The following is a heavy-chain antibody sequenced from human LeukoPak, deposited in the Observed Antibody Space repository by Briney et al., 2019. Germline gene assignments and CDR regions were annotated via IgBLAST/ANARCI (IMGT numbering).Heavy chain of an antibody. CDR2: INHSGST. V-gene: IGHV4-34*01. CDR1: GGSFSGYY. CDR3: ARVSWYSSSGGY. D-gene: IGHD6-13*01. Sequence: SEALSLTCAVYGGSFSGYYWSWIRQPPGKGLEWIGEINHSGSTNYNPSLKSRVTIPVDTSKNQFSLKLSSVTAADTAVYYCARVSWYSSSGGYWGQGTLVTVSS. J-gene: IGHJ4*02.